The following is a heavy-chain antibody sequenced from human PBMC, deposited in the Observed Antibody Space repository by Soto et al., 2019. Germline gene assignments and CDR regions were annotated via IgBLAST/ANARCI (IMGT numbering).Heavy chain of an antibody. CDR3: AKLDITITDYYMDV. V-gene: IGHV3-23*01. CDR1: GLTFRSYA. Sequence: GGALRLSWGAAGLTFRSYAMSWVRQAPGKGLEWVSAISGSGGSTYYADSVKGRFTISRDNSKNTLYLQMNSLRAEDTAVYYCAKLDITITDYYMDVWGKGTTVTV. CDR2: ISGSGGST. J-gene: IGHJ6*03. D-gene: IGHD3-16*01.